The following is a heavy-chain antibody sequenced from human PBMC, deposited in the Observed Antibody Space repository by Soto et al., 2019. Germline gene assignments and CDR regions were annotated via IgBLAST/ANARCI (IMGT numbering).Heavy chain of an antibody. D-gene: IGHD2-2*01. CDR1: GYTFNVYG. V-gene: IGHV1-3*01. J-gene: IGHJ4*01. CDR2: IGVSGNI. CDR3: ARGLGSPWVQLKFDF. Sequence: QVQLVQSGAEVKQPGASVRVSCEASGYTFNVYGINWVRQAPGQSLEWMGWIGVSGNIRFSAKFQGRVTLTRDASVSAAYMEMSSLRSEDTAVYYCARGLGSPWVQLKFDFWGHGTLVTVSS.